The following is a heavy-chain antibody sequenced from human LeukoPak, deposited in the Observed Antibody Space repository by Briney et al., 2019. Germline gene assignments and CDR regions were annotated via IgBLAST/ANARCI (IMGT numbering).Heavy chain of an antibody. D-gene: IGHD2-2*02. CDR2: ISDDGSNK. V-gene: IGHV3-30*18. CDR1: GFTSSSYG. J-gene: IGHJ4*02. Sequence: PGRSLRLSCAASGFTSSSYGMHWVRQAPGKGLEWVAVISDDGSNKYYVDSVKGRFTISRDNSKNTLYLQMNSLRAEDTAVYYCANSPTYCSSTSCYINYWGQGTLVTVSS. CDR3: ANSPTYCSSTSCYINY.